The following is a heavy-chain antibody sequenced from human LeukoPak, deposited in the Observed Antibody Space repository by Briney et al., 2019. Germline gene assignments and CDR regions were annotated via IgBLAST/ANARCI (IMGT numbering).Heavy chain of an antibody. CDR3: ARGMIAASY. CDR1: GFTFSSYG. Sequence: GGSLRLSCAASGFTFSSYGMHWVRQAPGKGLEWVAVIWYDGSNKYYADSVKGRFTISRDNAKNSLYLQMNSLRAEDTAVYYCARGMIAASYWGQGTLVTVSS. J-gene: IGHJ4*02. V-gene: IGHV3-33*01. D-gene: IGHD6-13*01. CDR2: IWYDGSNK.